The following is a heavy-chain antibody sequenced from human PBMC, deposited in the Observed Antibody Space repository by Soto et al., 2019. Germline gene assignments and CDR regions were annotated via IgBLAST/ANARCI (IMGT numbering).Heavy chain of an antibody. CDR3: ARALGYSGYAGMDV. V-gene: IGHV1-8*01. J-gene: IGHJ6*02. Sequence: GASVKVSCKASGYTFTSYDINWVRQATGQGLEWMGWMNPNSGNTGYAQRFQGRVTMTRNTSISTAYMELSSLRSEDTAVYYCARALGYSGYAGMDVWGQGTTVTVSS. CDR1: GYTFTSYD. CDR2: MNPNSGNT. D-gene: IGHD5-12*01.